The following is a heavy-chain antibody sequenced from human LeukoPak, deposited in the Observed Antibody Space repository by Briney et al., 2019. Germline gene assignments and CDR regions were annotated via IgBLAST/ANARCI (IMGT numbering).Heavy chain of an antibody. CDR1: GXTFRSYT. CDR2: ITSSSSSI. J-gene: IGHJ4*02. V-gene: IGHV3-21*01. D-gene: IGHD1-26*01. CDR3: ARDRIVGATPYDY. Sequence: SGGSLRLSCAASGXTFRSYTVNWVRQAPGKGLEWVSCITSSSSSIYYADSVKGRFTISRDDGKNSLYLQMNSLRAEDTAVYYCARDRIVGATPYDYWGQGSLVTVSS.